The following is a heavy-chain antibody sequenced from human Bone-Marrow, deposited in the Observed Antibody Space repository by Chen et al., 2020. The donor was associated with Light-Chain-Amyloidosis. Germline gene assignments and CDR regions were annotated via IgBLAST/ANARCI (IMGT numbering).Heavy chain of an antibody. CDR3: ARXXXEVKWGVVVGAFTFDF. D-gene: IGHD3-3*01. CDR2: IFYGDIM. V-gene: IGHV4-39*02. CDR1: GASMSSSEYY. Sequence: QLXXSGPGXXXXSKTLSLTCAVSGASMSSSEYYWGWMRQTPGKGLDWIGSIFYGDIMYYNPSLKSRVTLSVDPSDNRFSLRLKXXXXXXXXXXXXARXXXEVKWGVVVGAFTFDFWGQGTMVTVS. J-gene: IGHJ3*01.